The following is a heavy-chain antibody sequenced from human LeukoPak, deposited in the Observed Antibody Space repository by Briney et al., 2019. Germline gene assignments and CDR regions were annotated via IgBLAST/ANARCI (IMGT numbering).Heavy chain of an antibody. Sequence: SETLSLTCTVSGGSISSGDYYWSWIRQSPGKGLEWIGYIYYSGTTYYNPSLRSRVTMSVDTFKNQFSLKLGSVTAADTAVYYCARKYCSRGSCYSPMGFDPWGQGTLVSVSS. V-gene: IGHV4-30-4*01. CDR2: IYYSGTT. CDR1: GGSISSGDYY. D-gene: IGHD2-15*01. CDR3: ARKYCSRGSCYSPMGFDP. J-gene: IGHJ5*02.